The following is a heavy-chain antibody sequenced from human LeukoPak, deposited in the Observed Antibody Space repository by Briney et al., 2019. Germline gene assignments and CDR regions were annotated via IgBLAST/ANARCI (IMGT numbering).Heavy chain of an antibody. D-gene: IGHD3-10*01. CDR3: ARDDKSYGSGSYAFYYYYYYMDV. V-gene: IGHV4-4*07. J-gene: IGHJ6*03. Sequence: PSGTLSLTCTVSGGSISSYYWSWIRQPAGKGLEWIGRIYTSGSTNYNPSLKSRVTISVDKSKNQFSLKLSSVTAADTAVYYCARDDKSYGSGSYAFYYYYYYMDVWGKGTTVTVSS. CDR1: GGSISSYY. CDR2: IYTSGST.